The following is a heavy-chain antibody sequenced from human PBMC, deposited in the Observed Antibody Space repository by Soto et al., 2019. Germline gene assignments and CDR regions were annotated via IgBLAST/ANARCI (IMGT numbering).Heavy chain of an antibody. D-gene: IGHD6-6*01. Sequence: PGGSLRLSCAASGFTFSSYAMSWVRQAPGKGLEWVSAISGSGGSTYYADSVKGRFTISRDNSKNTLYLQMNSLRAVDTAVYYYSKVRQLVLFYFDCWGQGTLVTVSS. CDR1: GFTFSSYA. CDR3: SKVRQLVLFYFDC. V-gene: IGHV3-23*01. J-gene: IGHJ4*02. CDR2: ISGSGGST.